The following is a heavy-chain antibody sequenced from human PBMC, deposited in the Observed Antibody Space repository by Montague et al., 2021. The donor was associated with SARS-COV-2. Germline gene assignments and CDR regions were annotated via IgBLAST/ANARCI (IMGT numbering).Heavy chain of an antibody. CDR1: GGWNSGAD. D-gene: IGHD2-2*01. V-gene: IGHV4-59*08. Sequence: SETLSLTCTILGGWNSGADWSWIRLPPGQTLKWYGDICDSGSTNYNPSLTSRVTMSVDTSKNQFSLKVNSVTAADTAVYYCARHYSAILPAVYWGQGTLVTVSS. J-gene: IGHJ4*02. CDR3: ARHYSAILPAVY. CDR2: ICDSGST.